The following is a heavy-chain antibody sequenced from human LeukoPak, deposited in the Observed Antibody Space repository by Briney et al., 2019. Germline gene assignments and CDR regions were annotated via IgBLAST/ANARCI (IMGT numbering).Heavy chain of an antibody. Sequence: SETLPLTCAVYGGSFSGYYWSWIRQPPGKGLEWIGEINHSGSTNYNPSLKSRVTISADTSKNQFSLKLSSVTAADTAVYYCARGPIAVAGTGYYYYGMDVWGQGTTVTVSS. CDR3: ARGPIAVAGTGYYYYGMDV. D-gene: IGHD6-19*01. CDR2: INHSGST. V-gene: IGHV4-34*01. CDR1: GGSFSGYY. J-gene: IGHJ6*02.